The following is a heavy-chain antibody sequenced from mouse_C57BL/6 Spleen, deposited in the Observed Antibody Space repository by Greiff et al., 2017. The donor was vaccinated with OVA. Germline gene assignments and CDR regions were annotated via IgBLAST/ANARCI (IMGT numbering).Heavy chain of an antibody. CDR2: ISYDGSN. D-gene: IGHD4-1*01. V-gene: IGHV3-6*01. Sequence: EVQLQQSGPGLVKPSQSLSLTCSVTGYSITSGYYWNWIRQFPGNKLEWMGYISYDGSNNYNPSLKNRISITRDTSKNQFFLKLNSVTTEDTATYYCARGDWDDDFDYWGQGTTLTVSS. CDR3: ARGDWDDDFDY. CDR1: GYSITSGYY. J-gene: IGHJ2*01.